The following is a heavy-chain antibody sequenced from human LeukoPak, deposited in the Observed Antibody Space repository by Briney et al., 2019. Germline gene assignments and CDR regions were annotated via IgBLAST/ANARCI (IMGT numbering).Heavy chain of an antibody. CDR3: TTDRLDYYDSSGYFKAGDY. CDR1: GFTFSSYG. CDR2: IKSKTDGGTT. J-gene: IGHJ4*02. V-gene: IGHV3-15*01. Sequence: KPGGSLRLSCAASGFTFSSYGMSWVRQAPGKGLEWVGRIKSKTDGGTTDYAAPVKGRFTISRDDSKNTLYLQMNSLKTEDTAVYYCTTDRLDYYDSSGYFKAGDYWGQGTLVTVSS. D-gene: IGHD3-22*01.